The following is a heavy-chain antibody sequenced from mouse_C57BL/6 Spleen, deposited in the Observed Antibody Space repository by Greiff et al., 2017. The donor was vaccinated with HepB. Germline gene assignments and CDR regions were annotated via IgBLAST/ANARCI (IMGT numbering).Heavy chain of an antibody. CDR2: ISSGGSYT. Sequence: EVQLVESGGDLVKPGGSLKLSCAASGFTFSSYGMSWVRQTPDKRLEWVATISSGGSYTYYPDSVKGRYTISRDNAKNTLYLQMSRLNSEDTAVYYCTRHGMITRAYYYDYWGQGTTLTVSS. D-gene: IGHD2-4*01. J-gene: IGHJ2*01. CDR1: GFTFSSYG. V-gene: IGHV5-6*01. CDR3: TRHGMITRAYYYDY.